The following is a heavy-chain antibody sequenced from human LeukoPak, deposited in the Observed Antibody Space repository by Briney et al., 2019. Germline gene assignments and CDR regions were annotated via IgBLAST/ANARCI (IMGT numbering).Heavy chain of an antibody. CDR1: GFTFSIYS. Sequence: PGGSLRLSCAASGFTFSIYSMKWLRQAPGKGLEWVSSISSSSSYIYYADSVKGRFTISRDNAKNSLYLQMNSLRAEDTAVYYCARDVDTGMVTFGYWGQGTLVTVSS. V-gene: IGHV3-21*01. CDR3: ARDVDTGMVTFGY. J-gene: IGHJ4*02. CDR2: ISSSSSYI. D-gene: IGHD5-18*01.